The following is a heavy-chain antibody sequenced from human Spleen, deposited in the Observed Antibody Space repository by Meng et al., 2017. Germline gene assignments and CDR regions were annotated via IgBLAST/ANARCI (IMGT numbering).Heavy chain of an antibody. CDR1: GYTFPSYA. D-gene: IGHD6-13*01. CDR2: INTYTGSP. CDR3: ARYRSSSWFDH. J-gene: IGHJ5*02. V-gene: IGHV7-4-1*02. Sequence: GQLVQSGSELQMPGAPVQVSCKASGYTFPSYAMTWVRQAPGQGLEWMGRINTYTGSPTYAQGFTGRFVFSLDTSISTAYLQISGLRAEDTAVYYCARYRSSSWFDHWGQGSLVTVSS.